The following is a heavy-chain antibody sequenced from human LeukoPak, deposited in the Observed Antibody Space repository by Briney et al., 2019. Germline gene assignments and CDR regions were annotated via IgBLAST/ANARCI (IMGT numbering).Heavy chain of an antibody. CDR1: GFTFSDYY. D-gene: IGHD6-13*01. CDR2: ISSSSDYT. J-gene: IGHJ5*02. CDR3: ARPPYSSSWDLGWFDP. Sequence: LGGSHRLSCVASGFTFSDYYMSWIRQAPGKGLEWVSYISSSSDYTNYADSVRRRFTISRDNAKNSLYLQMNSLRAEDTAVYYCARPPYSSSWDLGWFDPWGQGNLRNVSS. V-gene: IGHV3-11*06.